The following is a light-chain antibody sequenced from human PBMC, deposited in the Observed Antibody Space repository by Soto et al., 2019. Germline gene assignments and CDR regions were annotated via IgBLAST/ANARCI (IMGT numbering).Light chain of an antibody. CDR2: KVS. CDR3: MEGTHLYT. CDR1: QSLVYSDGNTY. V-gene: IGKV2-30*01. Sequence: DVVMTQSPFSLSVTLGQPASISCRSSQSLVYSDGNTYLNWFQQRLGQSPRSLIYKVSNRDSGVPDSVSGSGSGTDFTLKISRVEAEDVGVYYCMEGTHLYTFGQVTKLEIK. J-gene: IGKJ2*01.